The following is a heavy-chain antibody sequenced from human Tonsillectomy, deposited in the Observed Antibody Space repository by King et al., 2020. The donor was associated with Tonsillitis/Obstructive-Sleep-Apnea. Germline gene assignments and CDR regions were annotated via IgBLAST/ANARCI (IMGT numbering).Heavy chain of an antibody. Sequence: VQLVESGGDVVQPGGSLRLSCAASGFSFSSYVMHWVRQTPGKGLEWVSIMCSDEINKYYADSAKGRFTISRDNSKNTLYLQMNSLRADDTAVYYCARGSPPDCDSCNCSYYFDYWGQGTPVTVSS. V-gene: IGHV3-33*01. J-gene: IGHJ4*02. CDR1: GFSFSSYV. CDR3: ARGSPPDCDSCNCSYYFDY. D-gene: IGHD2/OR15-2a*01. CDR2: MCSDEINK.